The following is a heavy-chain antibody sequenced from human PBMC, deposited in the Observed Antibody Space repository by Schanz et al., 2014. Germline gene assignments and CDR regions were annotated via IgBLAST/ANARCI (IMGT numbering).Heavy chain of an antibody. CDR3: ARGIITMVRGGDVGAFDI. D-gene: IGHD3-10*01. CDR1: GFNFSSYG. CDR2: ISYDGSSK. V-gene: IGHV3-33*08. J-gene: IGHJ3*02. Sequence: MQLLESGGGLAQPGGSLRLSCAASGFNFSSYGMHWVRQAPGKGLEWVALISYDGSSKNHADSVQGRFTISRDNSKNALYLQMDSLRAEDTAVYYCARGIITMVRGGDVGAFDIWGQGTMVTVSS.